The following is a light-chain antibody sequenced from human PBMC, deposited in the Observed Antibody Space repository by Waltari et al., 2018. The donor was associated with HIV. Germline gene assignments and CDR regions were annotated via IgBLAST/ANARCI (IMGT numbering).Light chain of an antibody. J-gene: IGKJ1*01. Sequence: EVVMTQSPATLSVSPGERATPSCTASQSVKTNLAWYQQKPGQAPRLLIHGASTTASGVAARFSGSGSGTEFTLTISSLQSEDVAVYFCHQYYHWPRTFGQGTKV. CDR1: QSVKTN. CDR2: GAS. V-gene: IGKV3D-15*01. CDR3: HQYYHWPRT.